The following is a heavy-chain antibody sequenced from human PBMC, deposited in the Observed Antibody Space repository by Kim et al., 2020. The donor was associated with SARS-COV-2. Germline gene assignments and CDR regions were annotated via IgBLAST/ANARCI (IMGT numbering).Heavy chain of an antibody. CDR3: AKDGRLLLWFGELFYDV. D-gene: IGHD3-10*01. CDR1: GFTFSSYA. J-gene: IGHJ6*02. Sequence: GGSLRLSCAASGFTFSSYAMSWVRQAPGKGLEWVSAISGSGGSTYYADSVKGRFTISRDNSKNTLYLQMNSLRAEDTAVYYCAKDGRLLLWFGELFYDVWGQGTTVTVSS. V-gene: IGHV3-23*01. CDR2: ISGSGGST.